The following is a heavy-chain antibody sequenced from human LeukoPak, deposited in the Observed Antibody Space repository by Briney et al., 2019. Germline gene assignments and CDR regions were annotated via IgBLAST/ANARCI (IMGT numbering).Heavy chain of an antibody. J-gene: IGHJ2*01. CDR3: TRPSDYYDSTIYYYNWYFDL. Sequence: GGSLRLSCAASGFTFSGSAMHWVRQASGKGLEWVGRIRSKGNSYATAYAASVKGRFTISRDDSKNTAYLQMNSLKTEDTAVYYCTRPSDYYDSTIYYYNWYFDLWGRGTLVTVSS. D-gene: IGHD3-22*01. CDR1: GFTFSGSA. V-gene: IGHV3-73*01. CDR2: IRSKGNSYAT.